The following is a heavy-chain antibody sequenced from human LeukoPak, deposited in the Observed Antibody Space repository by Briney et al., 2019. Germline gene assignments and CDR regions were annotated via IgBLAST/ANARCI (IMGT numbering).Heavy chain of an antibody. Sequence: ASVKVSCKASGYTFTSYGISWVRQAPGQGLEWMGWISAYNGNTNYAQKLQGRVTMTTDTSTSTAYMELRSLRPDDTAVYYCARVAMIGEALVYWGQGTLVTVSS. D-gene: IGHD3-22*01. CDR2: ISAYNGNT. CDR3: ARVAMIGEALVY. J-gene: IGHJ4*02. CDR1: GYTFTSYG. V-gene: IGHV1-18*01.